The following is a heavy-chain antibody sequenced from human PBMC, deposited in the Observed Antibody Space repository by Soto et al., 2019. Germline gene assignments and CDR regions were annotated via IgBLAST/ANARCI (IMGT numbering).Heavy chain of an antibody. V-gene: IGHV2-26*01. CDR2: IFSNDEK. CDR1: GFSLTNPRMG. D-gene: IGHD6-13*01. Sequence: SGPTLVNPTETLTLTCNVSGFSLTNPRMGVSWIRQPPGKALEWLAHIFSNDEKSYTTSLRSRLTISKDTSKSQVVLTMTNMDPVDTATYYCARISRQQLVRWFDPWGQGTLVTVSS. J-gene: IGHJ5*02. CDR3: ARISRQQLVRWFDP.